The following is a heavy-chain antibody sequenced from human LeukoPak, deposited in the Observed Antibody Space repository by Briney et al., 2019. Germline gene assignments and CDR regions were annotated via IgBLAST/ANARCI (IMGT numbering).Heavy chain of an antibody. J-gene: IGHJ6*02. Sequence: SVKVSCKASGGTFSSYAISWVRQAPGQGLEWTGGIIPIFGTANYAQKFQGRVTITADESTSTAYMELSSLRSEDTAVYYCARDDPLRYRSNGMDVWGQGTTVTVSS. CDR1: GGTFSSYA. CDR3: ARDDPLRYRSNGMDV. V-gene: IGHV1-69*13. CDR2: IIPIFGTA. D-gene: IGHD4-11*01.